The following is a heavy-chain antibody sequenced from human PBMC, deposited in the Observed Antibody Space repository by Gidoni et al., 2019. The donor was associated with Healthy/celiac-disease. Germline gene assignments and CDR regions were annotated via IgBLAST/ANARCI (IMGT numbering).Heavy chain of an antibody. CDR3: ATALITTSYYDYYMDV. Sequence: EVQLVESGGGLVQTGGSLRLSCAASGFTFSSYAMHWVRQAPGKGLEYVSAISSNGGSTYYANSVKGRFTISRDNSKNTLYLQMGSLRAEDMAVYYCATALITTSYYDYYMDVWGKGTTVTVSS. V-gene: IGHV3-64*01. CDR2: ISSNGGST. D-gene: IGHD3-22*01. J-gene: IGHJ6*03. CDR1: GFTFSSYA.